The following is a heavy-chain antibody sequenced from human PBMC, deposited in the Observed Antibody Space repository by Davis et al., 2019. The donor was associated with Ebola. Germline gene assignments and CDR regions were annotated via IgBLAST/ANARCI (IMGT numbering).Heavy chain of an antibody. D-gene: IGHD6-6*01. CDR1: GGSISSYY. V-gene: IGHV4-59*01. Sequence: PSETLSLTCTVSGGSISSYYWSWIRQPPGKGLEWIGYIYYSGSTNYNPSLKSRVTISVDTSKNQFSLKLSSVTAADTAVYYCARAYPCTRYSSSPRVCGPDYWGQGTLVTVSS. CDR3: ARAYPCTRYSSSPRVCGPDY. CDR2: IYYSGST. J-gene: IGHJ4*02.